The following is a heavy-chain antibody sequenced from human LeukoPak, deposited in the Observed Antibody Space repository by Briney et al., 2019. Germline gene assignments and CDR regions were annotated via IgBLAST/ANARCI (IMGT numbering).Heavy chain of an antibody. D-gene: IGHD3-10*01. J-gene: IGHJ4*02. CDR1: EYSFSDYS. Sequence: ASVKVSCKASEYSFSDYSMHWVRQAPGQGLEWMGRINSNSGDTMYAQNFQGRVTMTRDTSINTAYMELSGLTSDDTAVYYCARGGSGSGYLYYFDYWGQGTLVSVSS. CDR2: INSNSGDT. V-gene: IGHV1-2*06. CDR3: ARGGSGSGYLYYFDY.